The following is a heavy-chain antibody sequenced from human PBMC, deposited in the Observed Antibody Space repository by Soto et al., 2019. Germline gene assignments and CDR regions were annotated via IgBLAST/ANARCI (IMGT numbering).Heavy chain of an antibody. D-gene: IGHD2-2*01. Sequence: KESGPTLVKPTQTLTLTCTFSGFSLSTSGVGVGWIRQPPGKALEWLALIYWNDDKRYSPSLKSRLTITKDTSKNQVVLTMTNMDPVDTATYYCAHSPASGDCSSTSCVNWFDPWGQGTLVTVSS. J-gene: IGHJ5*02. CDR1: GFSLSTSGVG. CDR2: IYWNDDK. CDR3: AHSPASGDCSSTSCVNWFDP. V-gene: IGHV2-5*01.